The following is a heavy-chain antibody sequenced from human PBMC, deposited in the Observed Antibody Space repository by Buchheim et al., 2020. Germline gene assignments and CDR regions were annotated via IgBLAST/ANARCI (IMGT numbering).Heavy chain of an antibody. CDR2: ISYDGSNK. V-gene: IGHV3-30-3*01. J-gene: IGHJ3*02. Sequence: QVQLVESGGGVVQPGRSLRLSCAASGFTFSSYAMHWVRQAPGKGLEWVAVISYDGSNKYYADSVKGRFTISRDNSKNTLYLQMNSLRAEDTAVYYCASYCGGDCSAFDIWGQGT. CDR1: GFTFSSYA. D-gene: IGHD2-21*02. CDR3: ASYCGGDCSAFDI.